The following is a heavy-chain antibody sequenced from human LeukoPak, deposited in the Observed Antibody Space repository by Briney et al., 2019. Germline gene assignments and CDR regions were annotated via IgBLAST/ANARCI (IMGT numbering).Heavy chain of an antibody. CDR1: GGSISSSSYY. J-gene: IGHJ4*02. V-gene: IGHV4-39*07. Sequence: SETLSLTCTVSGGSISSSSYYWGWIRQPPGKGLEWIGSIYYSGSTYYNPSLKSRVTMSVDTSKNQVSPKLNSVTAADTAVYYCARETYGGNFRLLDYWGQGTLVTVSS. CDR2: IYYSGST. D-gene: IGHD4-23*01. CDR3: ARETYGGNFRLLDY.